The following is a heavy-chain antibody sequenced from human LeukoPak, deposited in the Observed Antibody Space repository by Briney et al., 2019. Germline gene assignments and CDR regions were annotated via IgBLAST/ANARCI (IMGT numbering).Heavy chain of an antibody. D-gene: IGHD4-17*01. V-gene: IGHV3-21*01. Sequence: GGSLRLSCADSGFSFNTYSMNWVRQAPGKGLEWVSSISPSSDGIFYADSLRGRFTVSRDNAKNLLYLHLNSLRVEDTAVYFCVRDHFGDYLPFFWGQGTLVTVSS. CDR2: ISPSSDGI. CDR1: GFSFNTYS. CDR3: VRDHFGDYLPFF. J-gene: IGHJ4*02.